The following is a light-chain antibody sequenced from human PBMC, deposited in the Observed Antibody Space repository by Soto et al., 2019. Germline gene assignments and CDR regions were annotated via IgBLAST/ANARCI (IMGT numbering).Light chain of an antibody. CDR3: SSYTTRSTHWV. V-gene: IGLV2-14*01. Sequence: QSALTQPASVSGSPGQSITISCTGTSSDVGGYNYVSWYQQHPGKAPKLIIYEVSTRPSGVSNRFSGSKSGNTASLTISGLQAEDEADYYCSSYTTRSTHWVFGGGTQLTVL. CDR2: EVS. CDR1: SSDVGGYNY. J-gene: IGLJ3*02.